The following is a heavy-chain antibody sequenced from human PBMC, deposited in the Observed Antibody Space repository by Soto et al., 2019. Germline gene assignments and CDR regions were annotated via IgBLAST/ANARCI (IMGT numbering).Heavy chain of an antibody. CDR2: IKSGTDGGTT. J-gene: IGHJ4*02. CDR1: GFTFSNAW. V-gene: IGHV3-15*01. D-gene: IGHD3-10*01. CDR3: TTGGDALVQGVIVGCFDY. Sequence: EVQLVESGGGLVKPGGSLRLSCAVSGFTFSNAWMTWVRQAPGKGLEWVGRIKSGTDGGTTDYAVPVKGRFTISRVDSKSTLYLEMNSLKTEDTAVYYCTTGGDALVQGVIVGCFDYWGQGTLVTVSS.